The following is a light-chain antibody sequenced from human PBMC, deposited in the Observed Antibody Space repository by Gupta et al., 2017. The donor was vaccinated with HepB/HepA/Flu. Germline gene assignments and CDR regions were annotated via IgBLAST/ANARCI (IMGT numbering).Light chain of an antibody. J-gene: IGLJ2*01. Sequence: QSALTQPASVSGSPGQSITISCTGTSSDVGTYNSVSWYQQYPGKAPKLLIDDDSNRPSWLSKRFAGSKSGNTASLTITGLQAEDEAEYYCSSFKGTNTLGVFGGGTKLTVL. V-gene: IGLV2-14*03. CDR1: SSDVGTYNS. CDR2: DDS. CDR3: SSFKGTNTLGV.